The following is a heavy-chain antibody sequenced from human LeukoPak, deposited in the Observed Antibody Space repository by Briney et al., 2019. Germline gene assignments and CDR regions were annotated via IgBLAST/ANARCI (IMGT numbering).Heavy chain of an antibody. CDR2: MYMDGTT. D-gene: IGHD3-10*01. J-gene: IGHJ5*02. CDR3: ARDSLWFGESYSP. V-gene: IGHV3-53*01. CDR1: GLTVSNNY. Sequence: GGSLRLSCAASGLTVSNNYISGIRQAPGRGLEWVSVMYMDGTTYYADSVRGRFTLSRDSSKNTVFLHMNSLRDEDTAVYYCARDSLWFGESYSPWGQGTLVTVSS.